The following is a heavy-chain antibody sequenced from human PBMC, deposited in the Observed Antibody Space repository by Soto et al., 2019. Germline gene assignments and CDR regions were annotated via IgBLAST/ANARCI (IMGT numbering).Heavy chain of an antibody. Sequence: PGGSLRLSCAASGFTFSSYAMSWFRQAPGKGLEWVSAISGSGGSTYYADSVKGRLTISRDNSKNTLYLQMNSLRAEDTAVYYCAKENTIVGATTLDYWGQGTLVTVSS. D-gene: IGHD1-26*01. CDR1: GFTFSSYA. J-gene: IGHJ4*02. V-gene: IGHV3-23*01. CDR2: ISGSGGST. CDR3: AKENTIVGATTLDY.